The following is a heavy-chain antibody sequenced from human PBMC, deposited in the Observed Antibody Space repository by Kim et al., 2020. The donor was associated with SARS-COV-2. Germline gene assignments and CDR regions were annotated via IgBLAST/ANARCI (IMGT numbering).Heavy chain of an antibody. CDR1: GGSLSGSY. CDR2: VYHSGKT. Sequence: SETLSLTCTISGGSLSGSYLNWIRQPPGKGLEWIGNVYHSGKTMYNPSFRSRVTTSSDTSNNQFSLTLTSVTAADTAAYYCARDQEYATSAYFDYGGQG. J-gene: IGHJ4*02. D-gene: IGHD5-12*01. V-gene: IGHV4-59*01. CDR3: ARDQEYATSAYFDY.